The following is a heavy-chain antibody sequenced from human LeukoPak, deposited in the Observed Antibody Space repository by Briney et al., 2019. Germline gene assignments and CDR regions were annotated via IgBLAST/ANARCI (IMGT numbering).Heavy chain of an antibody. V-gene: IGHV1-69*05. CDR1: GGTFSSYA. J-gene: IGHJ4*02. CDR3: ASTMIVVVITSGSFDY. D-gene: IGHD3-22*01. Sequence: ASVKVSCKASGGTFSSYAISWVRQAPGQGLEWMGGIIPIFGTANYAQKFQGRVTITTDESTSTAYMELSSLRSEDTAVYYCASTMIVVVITSGSFDYWGQGTLVTVFS. CDR2: IIPIFGTA.